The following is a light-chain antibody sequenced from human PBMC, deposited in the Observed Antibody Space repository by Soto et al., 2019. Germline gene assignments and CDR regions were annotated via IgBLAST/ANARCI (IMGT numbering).Light chain of an antibody. V-gene: IGKV3-20*01. J-gene: IGKJ2*01. CDR2: GAS. Sequence: EIVLTQSPGTLSLSPGERATLSCRASQSVSSSYLVWYLQKPGQAPRLLISGASSRATGIPDRFSDSGSGTYFALTISRLEHEDFAVYYCQQHTSSPHMYTFGQGTKLEIK. CDR1: QSVSSSY. CDR3: QQHTSSPHMYT.